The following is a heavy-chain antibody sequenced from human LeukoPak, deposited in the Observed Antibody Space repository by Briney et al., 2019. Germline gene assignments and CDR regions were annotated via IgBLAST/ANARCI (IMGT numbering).Heavy chain of an antibody. D-gene: IGHD1/OR15-1a*01. J-gene: IGHJ4*02. Sequence: GGSLRLSCAASGFTVSGNYMSWIRQAPGKGLEWVSVIYAGGSTYYADSVKGRFTISRDKSKNTVYLQMHSLRAEDTTVYYCAREGLLGGNNHFDFWGQGTLVTVSS. CDR3: AREGLLGGNNHFDF. CDR1: GFTVSGNY. V-gene: IGHV3-53*01. CDR2: IYAGGST.